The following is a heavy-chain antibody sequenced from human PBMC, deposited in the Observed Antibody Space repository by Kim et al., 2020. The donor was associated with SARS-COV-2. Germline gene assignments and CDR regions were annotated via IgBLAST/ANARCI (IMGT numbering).Heavy chain of an antibody. CDR1: GGSISSGGYY. V-gene: IGHV4-31*03. J-gene: IGHJ3*02. D-gene: IGHD3-3*01. CDR2: IYYSGST. CDR3: ARDVTIFGVVGAFDI. Sequence: SETLSLTCTVSGGSISSGGYYWSWIRQHPGKGLEWIGYIYYSGSTYYNPSLKSRVTISVDTSKNQFSLKLSSVTAADTAVYYCARDVTIFGVVGAFDIWGQGTMVTVSS.